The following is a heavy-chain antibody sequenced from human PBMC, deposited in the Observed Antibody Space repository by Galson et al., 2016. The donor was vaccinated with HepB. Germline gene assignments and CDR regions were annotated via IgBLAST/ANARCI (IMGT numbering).Heavy chain of an antibody. J-gene: IGHJ4*02. CDR3: VRDFRSSGTFGC. Sequence: SLRLSCAASGFTFNTYSMNWVRQSPGKGLEWVSYIDPSSKSIVYADSVKGRFTISRDNAKSSLYLQMNSLSEEDTALYYCVRDFRSSGTFGCWGQEILVTVSS. CDR2: IDPSSKSI. V-gene: IGHV3-48*02. CDR1: GFTFNTYS. D-gene: IGHD3-22*01.